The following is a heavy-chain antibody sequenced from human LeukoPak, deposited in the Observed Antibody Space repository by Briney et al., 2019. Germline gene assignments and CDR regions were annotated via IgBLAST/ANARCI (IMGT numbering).Heavy chain of an antibody. CDR2: ISYDGSNE. J-gene: IGHJ6*03. CDR1: GFTFSSYA. CDR3: ARSSMTMVRGQYYYYMDV. V-gene: IGHV3-30*04. D-gene: IGHD3-10*01. Sequence: GGSLRLSCAASGFTFSSYAMHWVRQAPGKGLEWVAVISYDGSNEYYADSVKGRFTISRDNSKNTLYLQMNSLRAEDTAVYYCARSSMTMVRGQYYYYMDVWGKGTTVTISS.